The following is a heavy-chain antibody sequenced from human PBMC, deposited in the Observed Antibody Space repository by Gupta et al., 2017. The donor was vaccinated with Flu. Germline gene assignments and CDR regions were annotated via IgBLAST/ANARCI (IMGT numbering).Heavy chain of an antibody. D-gene: IGHD4-17*01. Sequence: GEINHSGSTNYNPSLKSRVTISVDTSKNQFSLKLSSVTAADTAVYYCASPYGDYSFDYWGQGTLVTVSS. CDR2: INHSGST. CDR3: ASPYGDYSFDY. V-gene: IGHV4-34*01. J-gene: IGHJ4*02.